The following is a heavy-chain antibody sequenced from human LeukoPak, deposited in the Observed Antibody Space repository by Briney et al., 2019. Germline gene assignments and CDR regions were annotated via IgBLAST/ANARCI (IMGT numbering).Heavy chain of an antibody. CDR1: GGSISSSNW. V-gene: IGHV4-4*02. Sequence: SGTLSLTCAVSGGSISSSNWWSWVRQPPGKGLEWIGEIYHSGSTNYNPSLKSRVTISVDKSKNQFSLKLSSVTAADTAVYYCASLGTYDYVWGSYRYDYWGQGTLVTVSS. D-gene: IGHD3-16*02. J-gene: IGHJ4*02. CDR3: ASLGTYDYVWGSYRYDY. CDR2: IYHSGST.